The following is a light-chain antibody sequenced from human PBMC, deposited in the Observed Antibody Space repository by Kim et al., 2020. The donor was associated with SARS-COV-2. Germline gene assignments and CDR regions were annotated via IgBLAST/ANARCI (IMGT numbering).Light chain of an antibody. Sequence: GQRVTISCSGSRSNIGSNTVNWYQQLPGTAPKLLIYSHNQRPSGVPDRFSGSKSGTSASLAISGLQSEDEADYYCAAWDDSLNGQVFGGGTQLTVL. J-gene: IGLJ2*01. CDR3: AAWDDSLNGQV. CDR2: SHN. CDR1: RSNIGSNT. V-gene: IGLV1-44*01.